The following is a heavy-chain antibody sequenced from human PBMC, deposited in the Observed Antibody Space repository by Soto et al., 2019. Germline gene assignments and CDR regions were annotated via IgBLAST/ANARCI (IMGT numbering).Heavy chain of an antibody. CDR3: ARVPSRVDYYYDGMDV. J-gene: IGHJ6*02. Sequence: QVQLVQSGAEVKKPGSSVKVSCKASGGTFSSYAISWVRQAHGQGLEWMGGIIPIFGTANYAQKFQSRVTITADESTSTAYMELRRLRSDDKAVYYCARVPSRVDYYYDGMDVWGQGTTVTVSS. V-gene: IGHV1-69*01. CDR2: IIPIFGTA. CDR1: GGTFSSYA.